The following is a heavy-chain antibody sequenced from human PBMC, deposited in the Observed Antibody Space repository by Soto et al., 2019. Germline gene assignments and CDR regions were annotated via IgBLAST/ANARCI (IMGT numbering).Heavy chain of an antibody. Sequence: QVQLVQSGAEVKKPGSSVKVSCKASGGTFSSYAISWVRQAPGQGLEWMGGIIPIFGTANYAQKFQGRVTSTEDESTSTAYMELSSLRSEDTAAYYCARHYCSGGSCNAIWNYWGQGTLVTVSS. V-gene: IGHV1-69*12. CDR2: IIPIFGTA. CDR3: ARHYCSGGSCNAIWNY. D-gene: IGHD2-15*01. CDR1: GGTFSSYA. J-gene: IGHJ4*02.